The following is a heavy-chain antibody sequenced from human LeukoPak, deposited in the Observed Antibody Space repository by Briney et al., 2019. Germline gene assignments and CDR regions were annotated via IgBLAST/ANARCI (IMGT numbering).Heavy chain of an antibody. CDR3: VRHDGSGSYYGAFDAFDI. D-gene: IGHD1-26*01. CDR1: GGSIRSYY. Sequence: SETLSLTCTVSGGSIRSYYWSWIRQPPGKGLEWIGYIYYSGSTNCNPSLKSRVTISVDTSKNQFSLKLSSVTAADTAVYYCVRHDGSGSYYGAFDAFDIWGQGTMVTVSS. J-gene: IGHJ3*02. CDR2: IYYSGST. V-gene: IGHV4-59*08.